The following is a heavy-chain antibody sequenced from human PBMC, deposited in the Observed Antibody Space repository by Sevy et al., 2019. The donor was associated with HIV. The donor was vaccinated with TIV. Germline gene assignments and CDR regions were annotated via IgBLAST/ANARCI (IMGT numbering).Heavy chain of an antibody. D-gene: IGHD3-9*01. V-gene: IGHV4-34*01. Sequence: SETLSLTCAVYGGSFSGYYWSLIRQPPGKGLEWIGEINHSGSTNYNPSLKSRVTISVDTSKNQFSLKLSSVTAADTAVYYCGRRDRRRVPPAGILTGYSPPRYYYYGMDVWGQGTTVTVSS. CDR1: GGSFSGYY. CDR2: INHSGST. CDR3: GRRDRRRVPPAGILTGYSPPRYYYYGMDV. J-gene: IGHJ6*02.